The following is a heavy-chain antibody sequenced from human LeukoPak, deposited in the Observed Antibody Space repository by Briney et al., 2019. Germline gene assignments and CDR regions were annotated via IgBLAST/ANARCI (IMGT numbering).Heavy chain of an antibody. V-gene: IGHV1-18*01. CDR3: EXXITMVRGPKPGRTGAFGGLALGY. CDR1: GYTFTSYG. CDR2: ISAYNGNT. D-gene: IGHD3-10*01. J-gene: IGHJ4*02. Sequence: GASVKVSCKASGYTFTSYGISWVRQAPGQGREWMGWISAYNGNTNYAQKLQGRVTMTTDTSTTTAYMDLRSLTSDDTAVYYCEXXITMVRGPKPGRTGAFGGLALGYWGQGTLVTVSS.